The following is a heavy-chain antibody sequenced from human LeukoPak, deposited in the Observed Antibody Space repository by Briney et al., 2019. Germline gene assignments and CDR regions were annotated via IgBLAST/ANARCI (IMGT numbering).Heavy chain of an antibody. CDR1: GFTFRTFD. CDR2: TTSDGSSS. J-gene: IGHJ3*02. V-gene: IGHV3-23*01. CDR3: ARRTVRWAFDI. D-gene: IGHD4-4*01. Sequence: GGSLRLSFAASGFTFRTFDMRWDRHAPGKGLAWVSSTTSDGSSSTHADSVKGRFTISRDNSQNTLYLQMNNLRAEDTALYYRARRTVRWAFDIWGQGTMVTVSS.